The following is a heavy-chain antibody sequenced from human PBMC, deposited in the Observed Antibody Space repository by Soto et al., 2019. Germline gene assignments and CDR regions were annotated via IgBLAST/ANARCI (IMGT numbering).Heavy chain of an antibody. D-gene: IGHD2-2*02. Sequence: ASVKASCKASGYTFTGYYMHWVRQAPGQGLEWLGWIIPHSGGTNYAQKFQGRVTITRDTSASTAYMELSSLRSEDTAVYYCARGADCSSTSCYTLDYWGQGTMVTVSS. CDR2: IIPHSGGT. CDR3: ARGADCSSTSCYTLDY. V-gene: IGHV1-2*02. CDR1: GYTFTGYY. J-gene: IGHJ4*02.